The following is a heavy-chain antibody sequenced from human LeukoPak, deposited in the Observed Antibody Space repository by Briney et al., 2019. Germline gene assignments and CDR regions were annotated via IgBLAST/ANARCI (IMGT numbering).Heavy chain of an antibody. Sequence: PSETLSLTCAVSGCSISSGYYWGWIRQPPGKGLEWIGSIYNSGSTYYNPSLKSRVTISVDTSKNQFSLKLSSVTAADTAVYYCARDTGGDKEGVTAPGYFDLWGRGTLVTVSS. V-gene: IGHV4-38-2*02. CDR1: GCSISSGYY. D-gene: IGHD2-21*02. CDR3: ARDTGGDKEGVTAPGYFDL. CDR2: IYNSGST. J-gene: IGHJ2*01.